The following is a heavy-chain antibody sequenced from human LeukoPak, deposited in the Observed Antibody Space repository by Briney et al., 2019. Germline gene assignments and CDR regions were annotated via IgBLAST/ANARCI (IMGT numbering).Heavy chain of an antibody. CDR3: AKDLLQDYDFWSGYYTGMDV. Sequence: GGSLRLSCAASGFTFSSYAMSWVRQAPGKGLEWFSAISGSGGSTYYADSVKGRFTISRDNSKNTLYLQMNSLRAEDTAVYYRAKDLLQDYDFWSGYYTGMDVWGKGTTVTVSS. CDR1: GFTFSSYA. J-gene: IGHJ6*03. D-gene: IGHD3-3*01. CDR2: ISGSGGST. V-gene: IGHV3-23*01.